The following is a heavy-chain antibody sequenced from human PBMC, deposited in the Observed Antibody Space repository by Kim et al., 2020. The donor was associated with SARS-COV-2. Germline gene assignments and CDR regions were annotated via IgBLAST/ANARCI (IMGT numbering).Heavy chain of an antibody. CDR3: ARGTPFLLWFGELSSYYYYGMDV. CDR1: GGSFSGYY. CDR2: INHSGST. D-gene: IGHD3-10*01. V-gene: IGHV4-34*01. Sequence: SETLSLTCAVYGGSFSGYYWSWIRQPPGKGLEWIGEINHSGSTNYNPSLKSRVTISVDTSKNQFSLKLSSVTAADTAVYYCARGTPFLLWFGELSSYYYYGMDVWGQGTTVTVSS. J-gene: IGHJ6*02.